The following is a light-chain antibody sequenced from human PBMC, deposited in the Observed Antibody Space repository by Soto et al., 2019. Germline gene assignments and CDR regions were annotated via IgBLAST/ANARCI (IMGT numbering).Light chain of an antibody. Sequence: IVLTQSPGTLSLSPGETATLSCSASQSVARGLRWYQQKPGQAPRLLISRAVIRATGIPDRFSGSGSGTDFTLTINRLVPDDSAVYYCQQHTTSMYTVGQGTKLEIK. CDR3: QQHTTSMYT. J-gene: IGKJ2*01. CDR1: QSVARG. CDR2: RAV. V-gene: IGKV3-20*01.